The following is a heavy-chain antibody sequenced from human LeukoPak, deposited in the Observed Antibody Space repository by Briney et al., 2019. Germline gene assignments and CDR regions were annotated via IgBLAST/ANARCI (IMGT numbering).Heavy chain of an antibody. D-gene: IGHD3-10*01. J-gene: IGHJ4*02. CDR1: GGSISSGGYS. Sequence: SETLSLTCAVSGGSISSGGYSWSWIRQPPGKGLEWIGYIYHNGNTYYSPSLKSRVTISVDTSKNQFSLKLNSVTATDTAVYYCARHYGPWGQGTLVTISS. CDR3: ARHYGP. CDR2: IYHNGNT. V-gene: IGHV4-30-2*03.